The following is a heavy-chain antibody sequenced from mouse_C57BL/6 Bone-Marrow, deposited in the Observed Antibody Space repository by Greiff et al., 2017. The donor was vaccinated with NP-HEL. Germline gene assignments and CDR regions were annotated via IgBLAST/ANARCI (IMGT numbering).Heavy chain of an antibody. Sequence: EVQRVESGGDLVKPGGSLKLSCAASGFTFSSYGMSWVRQTPDKRLEWVATISSGGSYTYYPDSVKGRFTISRDNAKNTLYLQMSSLKSEDTAMYYCARLYYDYVFAYWGQGTLVTVSA. CDR3: ARLYYDYVFAY. V-gene: IGHV5-6*01. J-gene: IGHJ3*01. CDR1: GFTFSSYG. D-gene: IGHD2-4*01. CDR2: ISSGGSYT.